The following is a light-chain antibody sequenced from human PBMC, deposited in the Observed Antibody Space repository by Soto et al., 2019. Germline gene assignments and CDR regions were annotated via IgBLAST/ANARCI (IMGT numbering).Light chain of an antibody. Sequence: EIVMTQSPATLSVSPGERATLSCRASQSVSNNLVWYQQKPGQAPRLLIYGASTRATGIPARFSGSGSGTEFTLTISSLQSEDFAIYYCQQYNNWPRTFGQGTKVEIK. CDR3: QQYNNWPRT. CDR1: QSVSNN. CDR2: GAS. V-gene: IGKV3-15*01. J-gene: IGKJ1*01.